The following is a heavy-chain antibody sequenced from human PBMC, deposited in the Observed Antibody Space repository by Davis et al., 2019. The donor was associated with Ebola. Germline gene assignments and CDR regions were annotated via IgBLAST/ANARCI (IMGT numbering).Heavy chain of an antibody. J-gene: IGHJ3*02. Sequence: SVQVSCKASAGTFSSYAISWVRQAPGQGLEWMGGIIPIFGTANYAQKFQGRVTITADESTSTADMELSSLRSEDTAVYYCARGDCSGGSCLNAFDIWGQGTMVTVSS. V-gene: IGHV1-69*13. CDR1: AGTFSSYA. D-gene: IGHD2-15*01. CDR3: ARGDCSGGSCLNAFDI. CDR2: IIPIFGTA.